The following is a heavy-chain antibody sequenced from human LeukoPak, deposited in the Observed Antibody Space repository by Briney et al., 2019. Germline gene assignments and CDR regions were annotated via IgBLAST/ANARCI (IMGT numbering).Heavy chain of an antibody. D-gene: IGHD2-8*01. CDR2: INHSGST. CDR1: GGSISSYY. V-gene: IGHV4-59*12. CDR3: ARMVYAALDY. Sequence: ESGPGLVKPSETLSLTCTVSGGSISSYYWSWIRQPPGKGLEWIGEINHSGSTNYNPSLKSRVTISVDTSKNQFSLKLSSVTAADTAVYYCARMVYAALDYWGQGTLVTVSS. J-gene: IGHJ4*02.